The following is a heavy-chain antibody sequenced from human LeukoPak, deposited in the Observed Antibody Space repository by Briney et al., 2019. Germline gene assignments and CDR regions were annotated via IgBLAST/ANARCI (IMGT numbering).Heavy chain of an antibody. D-gene: IGHD6-25*01. CDR1: GYTFTTYA. CDR2: INTSTGNP. CDR3: ARAGSPYFYYYMDV. J-gene: IGHJ6*03. Sequence: ASVKVSCKASGYTFTTYAMNWVRQAPGQGLEWMGWINTSTGNPTYAQGFTGRFVFSLDTSVSTAYLQISSLKAEDTAVYYCARAGSPYFYYYMDVWGKGTTVTVSS. V-gene: IGHV7-4-1*02.